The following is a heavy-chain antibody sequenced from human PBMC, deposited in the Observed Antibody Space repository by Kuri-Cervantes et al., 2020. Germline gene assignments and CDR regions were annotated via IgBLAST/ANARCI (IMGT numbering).Heavy chain of an antibody. V-gene: IGHV3-21*04. CDR3: AREFRYCSSTSCYGRVNWFDP. Sequence: GGSLRLSCAASGFTFSSYSMNWVRQAPGKGLEWVSSISSSSSYIYYADSVKGRFTISRDNAKNSLYLQMNSLRAEDTAVYYCAREFRYCSSTSCYGRVNWFDPWGQGTLVTVSS. CDR2: ISSSSSYI. J-gene: IGHJ5*02. CDR1: GFTFSSYS. D-gene: IGHD2-2*01.